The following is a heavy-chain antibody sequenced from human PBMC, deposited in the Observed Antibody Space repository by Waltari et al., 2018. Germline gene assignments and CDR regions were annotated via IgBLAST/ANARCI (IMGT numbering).Heavy chain of an antibody. CDR1: GFTFSRYW. CDR3: ARSFYYYGSGYYAFDI. V-gene: IGHV3-7*03. Sequence: EVQLVESGGGLVQPGGSLRLSCAASGFTFSRYWMSWVRQAPGKGLEWVANIKQEGSEKYYVDSVKGRFTISRDNAKNSLYLQMNSLRAEDTAVYYCARSFYYYGSGYYAFDIWGQGTMVTVSS. D-gene: IGHD3-10*01. J-gene: IGHJ3*02. CDR2: IKQEGSEK.